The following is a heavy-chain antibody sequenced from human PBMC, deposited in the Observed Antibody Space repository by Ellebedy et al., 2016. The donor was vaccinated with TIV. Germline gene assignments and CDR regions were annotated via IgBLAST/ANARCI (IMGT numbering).Heavy chain of an antibody. D-gene: IGHD5-18*01. CDR3: ARATGGYTYGFYYYYMDV. Sequence: GSLRLSCSVSGGSINNYYWTWIRQPPGKGLEWIGYIYYSGSSNYNPSLKSRLTISVDTSKNLFSLKLRSVTAADTAVYYCARATGGYTYGFYYYYMDVWGKGTTVTVSS. J-gene: IGHJ6*03. CDR2: IYYSGSS. CDR1: GGSINNYY. V-gene: IGHV4-59*01.